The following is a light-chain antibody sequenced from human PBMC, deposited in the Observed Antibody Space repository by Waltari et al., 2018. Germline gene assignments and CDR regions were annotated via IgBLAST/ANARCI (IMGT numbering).Light chain of an antibody. J-gene: IGKJ1*01. CDR2: KAP. CDR1: QNINTW. CDR3: LQYNGEPRT. Sequence: DIQMTQSPSTLSASVGDRVTITCRASQNINTWLAWQQQKPGNAPKLRIYKAPSLDSGVPSRFSGSGSGTEYTLTISSLQPDDFATYYCLQYNGEPRTFGQGTKVEVK. V-gene: IGKV1-5*03.